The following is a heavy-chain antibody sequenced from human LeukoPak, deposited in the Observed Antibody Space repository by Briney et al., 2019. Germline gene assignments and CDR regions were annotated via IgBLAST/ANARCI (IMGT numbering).Heavy chain of an antibody. CDR3: ARGPYDFWSGYPMGAFDI. Sequence: SQTLSLTCTVSGGSISSGDYYWSWIRQPPGKGLERIGYIYYSGSTYYNPSLKSRVTISVDTSKNQFSLKLSSVTAADAAVYYCARGPYDFWSGYPMGAFDIWGQGTMDTVSS. J-gene: IGHJ3*02. V-gene: IGHV4-30-4*08. CDR1: GGSISSGDYY. D-gene: IGHD3-3*01. CDR2: IYYSGST.